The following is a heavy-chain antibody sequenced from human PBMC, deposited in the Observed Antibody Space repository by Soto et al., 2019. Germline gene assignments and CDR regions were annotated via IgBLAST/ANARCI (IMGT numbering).Heavy chain of an antibody. D-gene: IGHD2-21*02. J-gene: IGHJ4*02. CDR1: GGSFSNDA. V-gene: IGHV1-69*01. Sequence: QVHLVQSGAEVKKSGSSVRVSCTASGGSFSNDAISWVRQAPGQGLEWLGRIIPFFGTPDYSQSFRDRLTITADESTGTAYVDLRSLRSDDTAVYYCAREVVTETTLGYFDFWGQGTLVTVSS. CDR2: IIPFFGTP. CDR3: AREVVTETTLGYFDF.